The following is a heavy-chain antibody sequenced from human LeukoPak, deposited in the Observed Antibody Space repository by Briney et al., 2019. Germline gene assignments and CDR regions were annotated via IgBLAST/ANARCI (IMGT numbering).Heavy chain of an antibody. CDR3: AREWAAAGTPDFDY. Sequence: ASVKVSCKTSGYSFKIYAISWVRQAPGQGLEWMGWISAYNGNTNYAQKLQGRVTMTTDTSTSTAYMELRSLRSDDTAVYYCAREWAAAGTPDFDYWGQGTLVTVSS. V-gene: IGHV1-18*01. J-gene: IGHJ4*02. CDR2: ISAYNGNT. D-gene: IGHD6-13*01. CDR1: GYSFKIYA.